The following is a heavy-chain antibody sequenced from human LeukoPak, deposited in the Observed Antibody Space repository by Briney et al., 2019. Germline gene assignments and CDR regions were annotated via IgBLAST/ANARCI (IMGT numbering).Heavy chain of an antibody. V-gene: IGHV1-18*01. D-gene: IGHD2-21*02. J-gene: IGHJ3*01. CDR2: ISAYNGNT. CDR3: ARVRAYCGGDCPIADAFDV. CDR1: GYTFTSYG. Sequence: GASVKVSCKASGYTFTSYGISWVRQAPGQGLEWMGWISAYNGNTNYAQKLQGRVTMTTDTSTSTAYVELRSLRSDDTAVYYCARVRAYCGGDCPIADAFDVWGQGTMVTVSS.